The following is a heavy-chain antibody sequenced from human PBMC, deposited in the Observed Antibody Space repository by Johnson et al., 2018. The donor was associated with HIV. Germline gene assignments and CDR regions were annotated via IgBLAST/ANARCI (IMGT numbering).Heavy chain of an antibody. J-gene: IGHJ3*02. CDR2: INWNGGGT. CDR1: GFTLEDYA. V-gene: IGHV3-20*04. CDR3: ARACRDGYTCYAFDI. D-gene: IGHD5-24*01. Sequence: VQLVESGGGVVRPGGSLRLSCEASGFTLEDYAMSWVRQSPGKGLEWVSGINWNGGGTGYEDSVKGRVTISRDNAKNSLYLQMNSLRAEDTAVYYCARACRDGYTCYAFDIWGQGTMVTVSS.